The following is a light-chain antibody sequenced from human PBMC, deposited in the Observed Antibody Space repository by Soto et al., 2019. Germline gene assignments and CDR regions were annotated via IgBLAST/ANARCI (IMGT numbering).Light chain of an antibody. J-gene: IGLJ1*01. CDR3: AAWDDSLDGPI. Sequence: QSVLTQPPSASGTPGQRVTISCSGSSSNIGSNSVNWYQQLPGTAPKLLIYNNNQRPSGVPDRFSGSKSGTSASPAISGLQSEDESDYYCAAWDDSLDGPIFGTGTKVTVL. V-gene: IGLV1-44*01. CDR1: SSNIGSNS. CDR2: NNN.